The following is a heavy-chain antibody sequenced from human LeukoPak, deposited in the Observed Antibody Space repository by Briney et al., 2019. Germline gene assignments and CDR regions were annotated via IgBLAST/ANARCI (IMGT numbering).Heavy chain of an antibody. Sequence: GGSLRLSCGASGFTFSSYAMHWVRQAPGKGLEWVAVISYDGSNKYYVDSVKGRFTISRDKSKNTLYLQMNSLRAEDTAVYYCARAGIGYCSSTRCPRSTNWLDPWGQGTLVTVSS. V-gene: IGHV3-30-3*01. D-gene: IGHD2-2*01. CDR1: GFTFSSYA. CDR3: ARAGIGYCSSTRCPRSTNWLDP. CDR2: ISYDGSNK. J-gene: IGHJ5*02.